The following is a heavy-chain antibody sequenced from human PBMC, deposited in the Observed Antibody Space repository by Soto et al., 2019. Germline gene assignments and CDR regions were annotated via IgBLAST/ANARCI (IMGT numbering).Heavy chain of an antibody. J-gene: IGHJ5*02. CDR3: ARLLLSRVDFDP. D-gene: IGHD3-16*02. V-gene: IGHV5-10-1*01. Sequence: GASLKISCKGSGYSFTSYWISWVRQLPGKGLEWMGRIDPSDSYTNYSPSFQGHVTISADKSISTAYLQWSSLKASDTAMYYCARLLLSRVDFDPWGQGTLVTVSS. CDR1: GYSFTSYW. CDR2: IDPSDSYT.